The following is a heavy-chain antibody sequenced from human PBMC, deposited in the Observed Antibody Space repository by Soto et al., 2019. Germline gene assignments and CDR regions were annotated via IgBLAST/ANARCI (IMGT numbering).Heavy chain of an antibody. V-gene: IGHV3-15*07. D-gene: IGHD2-21*02. CDR3: TTSGAYCGGDGYSDEYYFDY. CDR1: GFTFSNAW. Sequence: EVQLVESGGGLVKPGGSLRLSCAASGFTFSNAWMNWVRQAPGKGLEWDGRIKSKTDGGTTDYAAPVKGRFTISRDDSKNTLYLQMNSLKSEDTAVYYCTTSGAYCGGDGYSDEYYFDYWCQRTLVAVSS. CDR2: IKSKTDGGTT. J-gene: IGHJ4*02.